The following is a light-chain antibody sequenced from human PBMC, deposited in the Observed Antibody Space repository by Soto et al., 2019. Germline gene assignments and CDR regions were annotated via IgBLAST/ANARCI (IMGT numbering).Light chain of an antibody. J-gene: IGKJ1*01. CDR2: GAS. CDR1: QSVGSGS. Sequence: EIVLTQSPGTLSLSPGERATLSCRASQSVGSGSLAWYQQKPGQAPRLLIYGASSRATGIPDRFSGSGSGTDFTLTIMRLEPEDFAVYYCQHYGSSPRRTFGQGTKVEIK. V-gene: IGKV3-20*01. CDR3: QHYGSSPRRT.